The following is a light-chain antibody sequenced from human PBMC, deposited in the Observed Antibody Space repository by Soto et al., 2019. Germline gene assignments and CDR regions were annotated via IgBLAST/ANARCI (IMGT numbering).Light chain of an antibody. CDR3: SSSAGSNNFVV. CDR2: EVN. CDR1: SSDIGGYNS. Sequence: QSALTQPPSASGSPGQSVTISCTGTSSDIGGYNSVSWYQQHPGKAPKLMIYEVNKRPSGVPDRFSASKSGNSASLTVSGLQAEDEADYSCSSSAGSNNFVVFGGGTKLTVL. J-gene: IGLJ2*01. V-gene: IGLV2-8*01.